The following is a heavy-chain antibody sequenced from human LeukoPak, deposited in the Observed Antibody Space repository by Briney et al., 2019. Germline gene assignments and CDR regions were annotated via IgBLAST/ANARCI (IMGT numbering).Heavy chain of an antibody. CDR2: INPNSGDT. CDR3: ARDGKSGGTTLFYMDV. V-gene: IGHV1-2*02. Sequence: GASVKVSCKASGYTFTGYYMHWVRQAPGQGLEWMGWINPNSGDTNFAQKFQGRVTMTRDTSISRAYMELSRLRSDDTAVYYCARDGKSGGTTLFYMDVWGKGTTVTVSS. D-gene: IGHD4-11*01. J-gene: IGHJ6*03. CDR1: GYTFTGYY.